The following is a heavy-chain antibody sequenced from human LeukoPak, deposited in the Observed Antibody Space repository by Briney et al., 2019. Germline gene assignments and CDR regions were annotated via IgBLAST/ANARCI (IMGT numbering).Heavy chain of an antibody. CDR2: ISGDGGST. J-gene: IGHJ6*02. CDR1: GFTFNSYA. CDR3: AKAGIAARYYYYYGMDV. V-gene: IGHV3-43*02. Sequence: GGSLRLSCAASGFTFNSYAMHWVRQAPGKGLEWVSLISGDGGSTYYADSVKGRFTISRDNSKNSLYLQMNSLRTEDTALYYCAKAGIAARYYYYYGMDVWGQGTTVTVSS. D-gene: IGHD6-6*01.